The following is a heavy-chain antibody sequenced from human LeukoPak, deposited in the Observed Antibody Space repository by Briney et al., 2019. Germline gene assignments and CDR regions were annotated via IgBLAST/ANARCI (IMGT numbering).Heavy chain of an antibody. D-gene: IGHD1-7*01. V-gene: IGHV1-69*13. CDR1: GGTFSSYA. Sequence: ASVKVSCKASGGTFSSYAISWVRQAPGQGLEWMGGIIPIFGTANYAQKFQGRVTITADESTSTAYMGLSSLRSEDTAVYYCASKQSNWNYVYDAFDIWGQGTMVTVSS. J-gene: IGHJ3*02. CDR2: IIPIFGTA. CDR3: ASKQSNWNYVYDAFDI.